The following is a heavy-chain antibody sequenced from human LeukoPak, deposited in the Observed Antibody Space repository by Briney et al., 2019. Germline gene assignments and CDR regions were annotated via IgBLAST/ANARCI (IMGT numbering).Heavy chain of an antibody. Sequence: SETLSLTCTVSGGSISSSSYYWGWIRQPPGKGLEWIGSIYYSGGTYYNPSLKSRVSISVDTSKNQFSLKLSSVTAADTAVYYCAGSITMVRGVTGYFQHWGQGTLVTVSS. D-gene: IGHD3-10*01. CDR3: AGSITMVRGVTGYFQH. J-gene: IGHJ1*01. V-gene: IGHV4-39*01. CDR2: IYYSGGT. CDR1: GGSISSSSYY.